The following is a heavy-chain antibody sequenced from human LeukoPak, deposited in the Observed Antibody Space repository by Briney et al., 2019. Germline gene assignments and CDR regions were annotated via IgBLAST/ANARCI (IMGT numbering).Heavy chain of an antibody. D-gene: IGHD3-10*01. J-gene: IGHJ4*02. CDR2: ISAYNGNT. Sequence: ASVKVSCKASGYTFTSYGISWVRQAPGQGLEWMGWISAYNGNTNYAQKLQGRVTMTTDTSTSTAYMELSRLRSDDTAVYYCARSYYGSGSHKPYYFDYWGQGTLVTVSS. V-gene: IGHV1-18*04. CDR3: ARSYYGSGSHKPYYFDY. CDR1: GYTFTSYG.